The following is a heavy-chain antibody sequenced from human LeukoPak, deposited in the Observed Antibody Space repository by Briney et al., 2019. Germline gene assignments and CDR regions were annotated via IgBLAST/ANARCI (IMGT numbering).Heavy chain of an antibody. J-gene: IGHJ6*02. D-gene: IGHD2-2*01. CDR2: IIPIFGTA. CDR1: GGTFSSYA. CDR3: ARDQCTSTSCSPGYYYGMDV. Sequence: SVKVSCKASGGTFSSYAISWVRQAPGQGLEWMGGIIPIFGTANYAQKFQGRVTITADESTSTAYMELSSLRSEDTAVYYCARDQCTSTSCSPGYYYGMDVWGQGTTVTVSS. V-gene: IGHV1-69*13.